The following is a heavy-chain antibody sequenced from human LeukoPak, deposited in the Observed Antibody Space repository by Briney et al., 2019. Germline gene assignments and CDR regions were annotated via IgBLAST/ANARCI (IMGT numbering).Heavy chain of an antibody. CDR3: ARDGRYYGDYKYWYFDL. J-gene: IGHJ2*01. Sequence: SETLSLTCTVSGGSISSGGYYWRWIRQHPGEGLEWIGYIYYSGSTYYNPSLKSRVTISVDTSKNQFSLKLSSVTAADTAVYYCARDGRYYGDYKYWYFDLWGRGTLVTVSS. CDR1: GGSISSGGYY. CDR2: IYYSGST. D-gene: IGHD4-17*01. V-gene: IGHV4-31*03.